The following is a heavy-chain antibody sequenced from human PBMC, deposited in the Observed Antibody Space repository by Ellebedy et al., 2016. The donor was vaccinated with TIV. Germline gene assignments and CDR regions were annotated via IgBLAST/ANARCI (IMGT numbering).Heavy chain of an antibody. CDR1: GFTFTNYW. CDR2: INPRASEI. CDR3: AREVDRAYGPFDN. Sequence: PGGSLRLSCSASGFTFTNYWMGWVRQAPGKGLEWVANINPRASEIHYVDSVKGRFTISRDNAKKTLYLELNSLRAEDTAVYYCAREVDRAYGPFDNWGQGTPVTVSS. D-gene: IGHD3-10*01. V-gene: IGHV3-7*01. J-gene: IGHJ4*02.